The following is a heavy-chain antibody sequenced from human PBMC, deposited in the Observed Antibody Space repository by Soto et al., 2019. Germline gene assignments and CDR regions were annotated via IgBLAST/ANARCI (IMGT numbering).Heavy chain of an antibody. J-gene: IGHJ6*02. Sequence: PXGSLKLCCAVAGFTFSIYSMSWVRQSPGKGLEWVAKIPQDGVDGHYADSVKGRFIISRDNGKNSLHLQLNNLRAEDTAVYYCARDHLIMPAHDFFYGSDVWGRGAKVTVYS. D-gene: IGHD2-2*01. V-gene: IGHV3-7*03. CDR1: GFTFSIYS. CDR2: IPQDGVDG. CDR3: ARDHLIMPAHDFFYGSDV.